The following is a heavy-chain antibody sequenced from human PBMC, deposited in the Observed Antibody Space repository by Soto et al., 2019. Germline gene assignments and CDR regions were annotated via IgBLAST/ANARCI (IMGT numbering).Heavy chain of an antibody. D-gene: IGHD2-15*01. CDR1: GFTFTSYA. J-gene: IGHJ4*02. CDR2: ISGSGGST. V-gene: IGHV3-23*01. Sequence: EVQPLESGGGLVQPGGSLRLSCAASGFTFTSYAMSWVRQAPGKRLEWVSAISGSGGSTYYADSVKGRFTISRDNSKNTLYLQMNSLRAEDTAVYYCAKVRMPTYYFDYWGQGTLVTVSS. CDR3: AKVRMPTYYFDY.